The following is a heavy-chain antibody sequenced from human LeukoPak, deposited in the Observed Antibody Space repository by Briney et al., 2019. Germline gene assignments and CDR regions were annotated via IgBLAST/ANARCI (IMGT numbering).Heavy chain of an antibody. V-gene: IGHV3-66*01. J-gene: IGHJ6*02. D-gene: IGHD7-27*01. CDR2: IYSGGST. CDR1: GLNVSSNY. CDR3: ARGPPLGLVYYYYGMDV. Sequence: GGSLRLSCAASGLNVSSNYMSWVRQAPGKGLEWVSVIYSGGSTYYADSVKGRFTISRDNSKNTLYLQMNSLRAEDTAVYYCARGPPLGLVYYYYGMDVWGQGTTVTVSS.